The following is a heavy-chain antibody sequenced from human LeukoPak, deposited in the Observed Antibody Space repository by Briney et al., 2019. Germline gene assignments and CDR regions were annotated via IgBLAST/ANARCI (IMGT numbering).Heavy chain of an antibody. CDR3: ARDRAAE. CDR2: IYYSGST. D-gene: IGHD5-24*01. Sequence: SETLSLTCTVSGGSISSYYWSWIRQPPGKGLEWIGYIYYSGSTNYNPSLESRVTISVDTSKNQFSLKLSSVTAEDTAVYYCARDRAAEWGQGTLVTVSS. V-gene: IGHV4-59*01. CDR1: GGSISSYY. J-gene: IGHJ4*02.